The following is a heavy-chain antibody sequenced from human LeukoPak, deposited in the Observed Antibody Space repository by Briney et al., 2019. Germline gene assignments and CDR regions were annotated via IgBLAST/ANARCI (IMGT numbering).Heavy chain of an antibody. Sequence: HSGGSLRLSCAASGFTFSSYGMNWVRQAPGKGLEWVAVISYDGGNKYYADSVKGRFTISRDNSKNTLYVQMNSLRAEDTAVYYCAKTPAPVFGSKHYFDYWGQGTLVTVSS. CDR3: AKTPAPVFGSKHYFDY. D-gene: IGHD3-3*01. V-gene: IGHV3-30*18. CDR2: ISYDGGNK. J-gene: IGHJ4*02. CDR1: GFTFSSYG.